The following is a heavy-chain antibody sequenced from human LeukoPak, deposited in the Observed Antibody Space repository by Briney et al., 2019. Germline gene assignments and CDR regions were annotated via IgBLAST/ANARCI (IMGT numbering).Heavy chain of an antibody. CDR1: GYTFTSYG. CDR3: ARRPGPYDSSGYCFDY. D-gene: IGHD3-22*01. J-gene: IGHJ4*02. Sequence: ASVKVSCKASGYTFTSYGISWVRQAPGQGLEWMGWISAYNGNTNYAQKLQGRVTMTTDTSTSTAYMELRSLRSDDTAVYYCARRPGPYDSSGYCFDYWGQGTLVTVSS. CDR2: ISAYNGNT. V-gene: IGHV1-18*01.